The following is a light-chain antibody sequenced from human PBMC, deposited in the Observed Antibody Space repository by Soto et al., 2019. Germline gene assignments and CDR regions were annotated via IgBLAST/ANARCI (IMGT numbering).Light chain of an antibody. J-gene: IGKJ4*01. V-gene: IGKV1-9*01. CDR3: QQLNSYPLA. Sequence: QLTQSPSSLSASVGDRVTITCRASQDINNYLAWYQQKPGKAPNLLIYGASTLQSGVPSRFSGSGSGTDFTLTITSLQPEDFATYYCQQLNSYPLAVGGGTNVEIK. CDR2: GAS. CDR1: QDINNY.